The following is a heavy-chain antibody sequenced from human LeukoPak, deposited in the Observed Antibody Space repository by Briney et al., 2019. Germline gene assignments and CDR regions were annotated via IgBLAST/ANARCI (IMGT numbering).Heavy chain of an antibody. Sequence: SETLSLTCTVSGDSITNSNYFWGWIRQPPGQGLEWIGEVFYNGNTHYNPSIKSRVIISTDTSKNQFSLKLNSVTAADTAVYYCARHYGPWGQGTLVTVSS. D-gene: IGHD3-10*01. CDR3: ARHYGP. J-gene: IGHJ5*02. CDR2: VFYNGNT. CDR1: GDSITNSNYF. V-gene: IGHV4-39*01.